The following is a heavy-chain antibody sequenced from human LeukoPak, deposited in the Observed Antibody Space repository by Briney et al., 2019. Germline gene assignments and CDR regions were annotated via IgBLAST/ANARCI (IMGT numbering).Heavy chain of an antibody. CDR3: ARHSSYRGWFDP. CDR2: IYYSGST. D-gene: IGHD5-12*01. CDR1: GGSISSSSYY. Sequence: ASETLSLTCTVSGGSISSSSYYWGWIRQPPGKGLEWIGSIYYSGSTYYNPSLKSRVTISVDTSKNQFSLKLSSVTAADTAVYYCARHSSYRGWFDPWGQGTLVTVSS. V-gene: IGHV4-39*01. J-gene: IGHJ5*02.